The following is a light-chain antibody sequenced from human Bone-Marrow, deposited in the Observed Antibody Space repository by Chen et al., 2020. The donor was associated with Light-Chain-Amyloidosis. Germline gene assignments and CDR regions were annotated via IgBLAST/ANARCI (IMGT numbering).Light chain of an antibody. V-gene: IGLV3-25*03. CDR3: SSYTSSSTLVV. CDR1: DLPTKY. CDR2: RDT. Sequence: SYELTQPPSVSVSPGQTARITCSGDDLPTKYAYWYQQKAGQAPVLVIHRDTERPSGISERFSGSSSGTTATLTISGVQAEDEADYYCSSYTSSSTLVVFGGGTKLTVL. J-gene: IGLJ2*01.